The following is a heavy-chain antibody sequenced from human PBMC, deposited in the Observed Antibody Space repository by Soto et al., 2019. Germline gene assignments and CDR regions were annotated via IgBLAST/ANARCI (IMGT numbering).Heavy chain of an antibody. CDR2: IFVTSTPI. CDR1: GFSFSSYS. V-gene: IGHV3-48*04. J-gene: IGHJ4*02. CDR3: ARDADWAFGY. D-gene: IGHD3-9*01. Sequence: EVPLVESGGGLVQPGGSLRLSCVASGFSFSSYSMVWVRQAPGKGLEWISYIFVTSTPIYYADSVKGRFPVSRDNTQNSLFLLMNSLRVEDTAIYYCARDADWAFGYWGQGTLVTVPS.